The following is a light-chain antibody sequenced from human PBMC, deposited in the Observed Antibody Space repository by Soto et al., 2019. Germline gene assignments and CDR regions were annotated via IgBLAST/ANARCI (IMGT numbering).Light chain of an antibody. CDR3: QQTDTLPST. CDR1: QGISNH. V-gene: IGKV1-17*03. CDR2: DAS. Sequence: DIQMTQSPSAMSASVGDRVTITCRASQGISNHLVWFQQKPGKVPKRLIYDASSLQAGVPSRFSGSGSRTDFTLTITSLQPEDIGTYYCQQTDTLPSTFGQGTRLEIK. J-gene: IGKJ5*01.